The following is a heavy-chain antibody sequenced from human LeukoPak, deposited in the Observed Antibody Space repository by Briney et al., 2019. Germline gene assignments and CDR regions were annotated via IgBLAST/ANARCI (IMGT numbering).Heavy chain of an antibody. CDR1: GFTVSSNY. CDR2: IYSGGST. D-gene: IGHD2-15*01. J-gene: IGHJ3*02. Sequence: PGGSLRLSCAASGFTVSSNYMSWVRQAPGKGLEWVSVIYSGGSTYYADSVKGRFTISRDNSKNTLYLQMNSLRAEDTAVYYCARGRLSRDHDAFDIWGQGTMVTVSS. V-gene: IGHV3-66*01. CDR3: ARGRLSRDHDAFDI.